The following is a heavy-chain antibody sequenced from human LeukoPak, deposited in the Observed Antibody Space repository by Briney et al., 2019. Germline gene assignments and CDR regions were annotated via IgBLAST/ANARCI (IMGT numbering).Heavy chain of an antibody. CDR3: AREISDYDYVWGSYRQYYFDY. D-gene: IGHD3-16*02. J-gene: IGHJ4*02. CDR2: IYYSGST. Sequence: SETLSLTCTVSGGSISSSSYYWGWIRQPPGKGLEWIGSIYYSGSTYYNPSLKSRVTISVDTSKNQFSLKLSSVTAADTAVYYCAREISDYDYVWGSYRQYYFDYWGQGTLVTVSS. V-gene: IGHV4-39*07. CDR1: GGSISSSSYY.